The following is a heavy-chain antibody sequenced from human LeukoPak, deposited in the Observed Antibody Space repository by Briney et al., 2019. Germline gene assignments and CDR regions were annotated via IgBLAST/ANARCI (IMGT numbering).Heavy chain of an antibody. CDR2: ISRSSYDI. J-gene: IGHJ4*02. CDR1: GFTFSSYG. Sequence: GGSLRLSCAASGFTFSSYGMNWVRQAPGKGLEWVSSISRSSYDISYADSVTGRFTITRDNAKNSLYLQMISLRVEDTAVYYCAGDLGGYGDYDYWGQGTLVSVSS. D-gene: IGHD4-17*01. CDR3: AGDLGGYGDYDY. V-gene: IGHV3-21*01.